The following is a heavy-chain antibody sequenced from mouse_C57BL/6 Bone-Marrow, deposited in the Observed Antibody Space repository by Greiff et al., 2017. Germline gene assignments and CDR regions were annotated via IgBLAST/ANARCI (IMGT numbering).Heavy chain of an antibody. Sequence: EVQLQQSGTVLARPGASVKMSCKTSGYTFTSYWMHWVKQRPGQGLEWIGAIYPGNSDTSYNQKFKGKAKLTAVTSASTAYMELSSQTNEDSAVYYCTRAGYYGSTRYFDVWGTGTTVTVSS. CDR2: IYPGNSDT. D-gene: IGHD1-1*01. CDR3: TRAGYYGSTRYFDV. CDR1: GYTFTSYW. V-gene: IGHV1-5*01. J-gene: IGHJ1*03.